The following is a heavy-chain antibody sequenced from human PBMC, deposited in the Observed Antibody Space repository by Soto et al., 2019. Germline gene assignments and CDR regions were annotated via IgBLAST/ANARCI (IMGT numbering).Heavy chain of an antibody. D-gene: IGHD4-17*01. V-gene: IGHV3-48*01. CDR2: ISSSSSTI. J-gene: IGHJ5*02. CDR1: GFTFSSYS. CDR3: ARDRSGYGDYVENWFDP. Sequence: GGSLRLSCAASGFTFSSYSMNWVRQAPGKGLEWVSYISSSSSTIYYADSVKGRFTISRDNAKNSLYLQMNSLRAEDTAVYYCARDRSGYGDYVENWFDPWGQGTLVTVSS.